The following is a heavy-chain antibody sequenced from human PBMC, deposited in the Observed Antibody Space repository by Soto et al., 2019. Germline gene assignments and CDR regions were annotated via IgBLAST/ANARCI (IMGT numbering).Heavy chain of an antibody. CDR2: ISDVGGYT. CDR1: GFTLKNSA. CDR3: AKERRGVVSRDFDS. V-gene: IGHV3-23*01. Sequence: GGSLRLSSAASGFTLKNSAMHWVRHAPGEGLEWVSGISDVGGYTSYSDGVKGRFTVSIDTSKNTLSLLMNGLRVGDTAIYCCAKERRGVVSRDFDSWGQGTLVT. J-gene: IGHJ4*02. D-gene: IGHD2-8*01.